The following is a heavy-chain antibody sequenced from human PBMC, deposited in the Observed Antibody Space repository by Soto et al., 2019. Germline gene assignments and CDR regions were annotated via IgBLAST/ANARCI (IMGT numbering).Heavy chain of an antibody. J-gene: IGHJ4*02. CDR1: GGSISSYY. CDR2: IYYSGST. CDR3: ARRWGSYFDY. V-gene: IGHV4-59*08. D-gene: IGHD7-27*01. Sequence: SETLSLTCTVSGGSISSYYWSLIRQSPGKGLECIGYIYYSGSTNYNPSLKSRVTISVDTSKNQFSLKLSSVTAADTAVYYCARRWGSYFDYWGQGTLVTVSS.